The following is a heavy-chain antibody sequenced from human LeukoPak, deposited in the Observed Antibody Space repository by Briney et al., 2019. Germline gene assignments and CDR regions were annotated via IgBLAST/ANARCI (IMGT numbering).Heavy chain of an antibody. CDR3: AKAYGDYASMDY. V-gene: IGHV3-74*01. CDR2: VNNDGSST. CDR1: GFSFSSYW. Sequence: PGGSLRLSCGASGFSFSSYWMHWVRQAPGKGLMWVSRVNNDGSSTTYADSVEGRFTISRDNARNTLYLQMNSLRAEGTAVYYCAKAYGDYASMDYWGQGTLVTVSS. D-gene: IGHD4-17*01. J-gene: IGHJ4*02.